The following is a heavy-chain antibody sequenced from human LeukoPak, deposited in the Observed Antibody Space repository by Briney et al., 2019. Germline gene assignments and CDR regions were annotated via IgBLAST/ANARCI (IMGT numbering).Heavy chain of an antibody. J-gene: IGHJ4*02. CDR2: IRNDRIT. CDR3: TWMATIFTVDC. Sequence: GGSLRLSCVLSGLTFSDAWMSWVRQAPGKGLEWVGRIRNDRITDYAAPVQGRFSISRDNSKNTFYLQMNSLRTEDTGMYFCTWMATIFTVDCWGQGTLVTVSS. V-gene: IGHV3-15*01. D-gene: IGHD5-12*01. CDR1: GLTFSDAW.